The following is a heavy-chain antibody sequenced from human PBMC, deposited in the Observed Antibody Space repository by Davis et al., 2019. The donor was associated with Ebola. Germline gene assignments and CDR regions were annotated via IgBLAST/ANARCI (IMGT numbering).Heavy chain of an antibody. Sequence: GESLKISCVASGFSFSDYNMNWVRQAPGKGLEWVASIYHDGSEKFYVDSVKGRFTISRDNARNALYLQMNNLRAEDTAVYYCVKDLKDVPIGYTYYMDAWGKGTTVTVSS. D-gene: IGHD5-24*01. CDR2: IYHDGSEK. V-gene: IGHV3-7*01. J-gene: IGHJ6*03. CDR1: GFSFSDYN. CDR3: VKDLKDVPIGYTYYMDA.